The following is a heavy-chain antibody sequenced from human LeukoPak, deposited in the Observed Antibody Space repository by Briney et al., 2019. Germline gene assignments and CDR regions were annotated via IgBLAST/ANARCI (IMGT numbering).Heavy chain of an antibody. Sequence: ASVKVSCKASGYGFTTYAMYWVRQALGQRLEWMGWINDGNGNTKYSQKFQGRVTMTRDTSASTAYMELSSLRFGDTAVYYCASDGFDIWGQGTMVTVSS. J-gene: IGHJ3*02. CDR3: ASDGFDI. V-gene: IGHV1-3*01. CDR2: INDGNGNT. CDR1: GYGFTTYA.